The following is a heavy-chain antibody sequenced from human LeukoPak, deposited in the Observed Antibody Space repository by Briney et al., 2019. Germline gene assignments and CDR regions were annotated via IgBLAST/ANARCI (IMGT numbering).Heavy chain of an antibody. Sequence: SQTLSLTCTVSGGSISSGSYYWSWIRQPAGKGLEWIGRIYTSGSTNYNPSLKSRVTISVDTSKNQFSLKLSSVTAADTAVYHCARGARPGRAYYYGMDVWGQGTTVTVSS. CDR3: ARGARPGRAYYYGMDV. J-gene: IGHJ6*02. CDR1: GGSISSGSYY. D-gene: IGHD6-6*01. V-gene: IGHV4-61*02. CDR2: IYTSGST.